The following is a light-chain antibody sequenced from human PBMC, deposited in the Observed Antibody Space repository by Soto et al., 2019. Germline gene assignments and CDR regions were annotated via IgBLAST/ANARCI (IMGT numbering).Light chain of an antibody. CDR1: QSVSSY. CDR2: DAS. J-gene: IGKJ5*01. Sequence: DIVLTPSPAPLSLSPGERATLSCRARQSVSSYLAWYQQKPGQAPRLLIYDASNRATGIPARFSGSGSGTDFTLTISSLEPEDFAVYYCHQRSNWPSITFGQGTRLEIK. CDR3: HQRSNWPSIT. V-gene: IGKV3-11*01.